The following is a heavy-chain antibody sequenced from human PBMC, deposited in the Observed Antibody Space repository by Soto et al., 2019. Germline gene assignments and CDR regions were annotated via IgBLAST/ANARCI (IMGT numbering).Heavy chain of an antibody. V-gene: IGHV3-23*01. CDR2: ISGSGGST. Sequence: GGSLRLSCAASGFTFSSYAMSWVRQAPGKGLEWVSAISGSGGSTYYADSVKGRFTISRDNSKNTLYLQMNSLRAEDTAVYYCAKDHRPSVGATVFDYWGQGTLVTVSS. CDR1: GFTFSSYA. CDR3: AKDHRPSVGATVFDY. D-gene: IGHD1-26*01. J-gene: IGHJ4*02.